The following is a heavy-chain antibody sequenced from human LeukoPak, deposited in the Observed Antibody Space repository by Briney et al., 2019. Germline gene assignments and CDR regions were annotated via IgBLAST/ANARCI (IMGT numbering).Heavy chain of an antibody. D-gene: IGHD2-15*01. CDR2: ICGSGGST. Sequence: GGSLRLSCAASGFTFSSYAMSWVRQAPGKGLEWVSAICGSGGSTYYADSVQGRFTISRDNSKSTLCLQMNSLRAEDTAVYYCAKQLGYCSDGSCYFPYWGQGTLVTVSS. CDR1: GFTFSSYA. J-gene: IGHJ4*02. V-gene: IGHV3-23*01. CDR3: AKQLGYCSDGSCYFPY.